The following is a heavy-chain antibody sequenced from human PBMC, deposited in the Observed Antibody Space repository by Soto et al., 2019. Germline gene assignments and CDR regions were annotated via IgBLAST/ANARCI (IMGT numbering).Heavy chain of an antibody. CDR2: ISGSGGST. CDR3: AKAPRYCSSTSCYSPQSYYYYYGMDV. CDR1: GFTFSSYA. D-gene: IGHD2-2*01. J-gene: IGHJ6*02. V-gene: IGHV3-23*01. Sequence: EVQLLESGGGLVQPGGSLRLSCAASGFTFSSYAMSWVRQAPGKGLEWVSAISGSGGSTYYADSVKGRFTISRDNSKNTLYLQMNSLRAEDTAVYYCAKAPRYCSSTSCYSPQSYYYYYGMDVWGQGTTVTVSS.